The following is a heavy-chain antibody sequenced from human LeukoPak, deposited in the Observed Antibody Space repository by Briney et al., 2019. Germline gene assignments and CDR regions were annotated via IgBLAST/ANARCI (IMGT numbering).Heavy chain of an antibody. J-gene: IGHJ6*02. D-gene: IGHD3-22*01. CDR3: ATYYYDSSGYGATYYYGMDV. CDR2: IYYSGST. V-gene: IGHV4-59*06. CDR1: GGSISSYY. Sequence: PSETLSLTCTVSGGSISSYYWSWIRQHPGKGLEWIGYIYYSGSTYYNPSLKSRVTISVDTSMNQFSLKLSSVTAADTAVYYCATYYYDSSGYGATYYYGMDVWGQGTTVTVSS.